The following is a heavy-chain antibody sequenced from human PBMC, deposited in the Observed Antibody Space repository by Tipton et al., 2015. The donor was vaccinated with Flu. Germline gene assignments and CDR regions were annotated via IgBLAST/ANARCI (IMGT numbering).Heavy chain of an antibody. J-gene: IGHJ4*02. V-gene: IGHV4-61*01. CDR1: GYSISSGYY. CDR3: ARDVAAVPAAIRD. Sequence: TLSLTCTVSGYSISSGYYWGWIRRPPGKALEWIGYIYYSGTTNYNPSLKSRVTISVDTSKTQLSLKLSSVTAADTAVYYCARDVAAVPAAIRDWGQGTLVTVSS. CDR2: IYYSGTT. D-gene: IGHD2-2*01.